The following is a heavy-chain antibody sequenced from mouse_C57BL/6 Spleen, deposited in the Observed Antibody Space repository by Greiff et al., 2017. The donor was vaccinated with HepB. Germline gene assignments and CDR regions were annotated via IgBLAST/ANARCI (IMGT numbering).Heavy chain of an antibody. D-gene: IGHD1-1*02. J-gene: IGHJ2*01. Sequence: EVQVVESGGGLVKPGGSLKLSCAASGFTFSDYGMHWVRQAPEKGLEWVAYISSGSSTIYYADTVKGRFTISRDNAKNTMFLQMTSLRSEDPAMYYCARPWYPDYFDYWGQGTTLTVSS. CDR3: ARPWYPDYFDY. CDR1: GFTFSDYG. V-gene: IGHV5-17*01. CDR2: ISSGSSTI.